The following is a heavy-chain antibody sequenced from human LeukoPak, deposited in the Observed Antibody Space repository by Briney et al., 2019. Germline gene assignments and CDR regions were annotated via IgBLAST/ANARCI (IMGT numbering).Heavy chain of an antibody. J-gene: IGHJ6*02. CDR3: TKASGRNLYGMDV. D-gene: IGHD3-10*01. CDR2: IRSDGSKN. CDR1: GFTFTNYG. Sequence: PGGSLRLSCVASGFTFTNYGMHWVRQAPGKGLEWVAFIRSDGSKNYYGDSVRGRFTISRDTSKNTPYLQMNTLRPEDTAVYYCTKASGRNLYGMDVWGQGTTVIVSS. V-gene: IGHV3-30*02.